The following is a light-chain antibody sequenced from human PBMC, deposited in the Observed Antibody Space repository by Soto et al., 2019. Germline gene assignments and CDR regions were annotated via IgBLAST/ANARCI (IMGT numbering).Light chain of an antibody. CDR1: QSISTSS. V-gene: IGKV3-20*01. CDR3: QQYGTSPPWT. J-gene: IGKJ1*01. Sequence: EIVMTQSRATLSVSPGERATLNCRASQSISTSSLAWYRQKPGQAPRLLIYGASSRATGIPDRFSGSGSGTDFTLTISRLEPEDFALYYCQQYGTSPPWTFGQGTKVDNK. CDR2: GAS.